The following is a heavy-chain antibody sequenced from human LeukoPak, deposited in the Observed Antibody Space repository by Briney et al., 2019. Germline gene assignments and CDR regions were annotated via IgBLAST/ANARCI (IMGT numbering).Heavy chain of an antibody. J-gene: IGHJ4*02. D-gene: IGHD6-6*01. CDR1: GGSISSGGYY. CDR3: ARDRKLGGYVDY. V-gene: IGHV4-31*03. Sequence: SQTLSLTCTVSGGSISSGGYYWSWIRQHPGKGLGWIGYIYYSGSTYYNPSLKSRVTISVDTSKNQFSLKLSSVTAADTAVYYCARDRKLGGYVDYWGQGTLVTVSS. CDR2: IYYSGST.